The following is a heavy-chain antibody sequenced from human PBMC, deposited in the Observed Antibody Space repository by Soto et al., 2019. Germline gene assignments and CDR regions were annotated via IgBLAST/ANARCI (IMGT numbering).Heavy chain of an antibody. D-gene: IGHD6-19*01. Sequence: QVQLQESGPGLVKPSETLSLTCTVSGGSISSYYWSWIRQPPGKGLEWIGYIYYSGSTNYNPSLKSRVTISVDTPKNQFSLKLSSVTAADTAVYYCARAKYSSGWDDFDYWGQGTLVTVSS. CDR2: IYYSGST. CDR3: ARAKYSSGWDDFDY. CDR1: GGSISSYY. V-gene: IGHV4-59*08. J-gene: IGHJ4*02.